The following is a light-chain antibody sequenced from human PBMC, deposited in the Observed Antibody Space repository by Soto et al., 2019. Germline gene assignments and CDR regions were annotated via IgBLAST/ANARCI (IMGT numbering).Light chain of an antibody. V-gene: IGKV1-39*01. CDR3: QQSYSTLSIS. CDR1: ESISRH. Sequence: DIQMTQSPSSLSASVGDIVTITCRASESISRHLNWYQQKPGKAPNLLIYAASTLQNGVPSRFSGSGSGTDFTLTISSLQPEDFATYYCQQSYSTLSISFGQGTRLEIK. CDR2: AAS. J-gene: IGKJ5*01.